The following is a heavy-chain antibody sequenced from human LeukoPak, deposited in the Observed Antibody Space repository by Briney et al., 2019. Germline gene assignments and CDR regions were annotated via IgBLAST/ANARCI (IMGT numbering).Heavy chain of an antibody. D-gene: IGHD2-2*01. CDR3: ARENIVVVPAALGY. CDR2: INPNSGGT. J-gene: IGHJ4*02. CDR1: GYTFTGYY. Sequence: ASVKVSCKASGYTFTGYYMHWVRQAPGQGLEWMGRINPNSGGTNYAQKFQGRVTMTRDTSISTAYMEQSRLRSDDTAVYYCARENIVVVPAALGYWGQGTLVTVSS. V-gene: IGHV1-2*06.